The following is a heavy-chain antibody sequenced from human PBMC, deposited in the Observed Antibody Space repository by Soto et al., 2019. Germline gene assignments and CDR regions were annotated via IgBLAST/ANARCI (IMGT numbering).Heavy chain of an antibody. V-gene: IGHV3-30*18. Sequence: QAQLVESGGGVVQPGRSLRLSCAASGIAFNIYNIHWVRQAPGKGLEWVAVMSVDGYTKYYGDSVKGRFSISRDNSKKMVYLQMNNLRPEDTAEYFCAKEGTRASFDSWGQGTPVTVS. J-gene: IGHJ4*02. CDR1: GIAFNIYN. CDR2: MSVDGYTK. CDR3: AKEGTRASFDS.